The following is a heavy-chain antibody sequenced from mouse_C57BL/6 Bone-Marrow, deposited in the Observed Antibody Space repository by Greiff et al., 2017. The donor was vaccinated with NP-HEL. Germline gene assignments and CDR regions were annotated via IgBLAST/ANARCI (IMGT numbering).Heavy chain of an antibody. CDR2: INPNNGGT. CDR3: AAGTDAMDY. J-gene: IGHJ4*01. D-gene: IGHD4-1*01. CDR1: GYTFTDYY. V-gene: IGHV1-26*01. Sequence: VQLQQSGPELVKPGASVKISCKASGYTFTDYYMNWVQQSHGKSLEWIGDINPNNGGTSYTQKFKGKATLTVDKSSSTAYMELRSLTSEDSAVYYCAAGTDAMDYWGQGTSVTVSA.